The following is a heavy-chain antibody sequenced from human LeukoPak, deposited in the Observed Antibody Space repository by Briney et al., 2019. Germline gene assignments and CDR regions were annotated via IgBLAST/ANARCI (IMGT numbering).Heavy chain of an antibody. J-gene: IGHJ6*02. D-gene: IGHD2-2*01. CDR2: IIPIFGTA. CDR3: ARAYCSSTSCPPDRNYGMDV. Sequence: ASVKVSCKASGGTFSSYAISWVRQAPGQGLEWMGGIIPIFGTANYAQKFQGRVTITADESTSTAYMELSSLRSEDTAVYYCARAYCSSTSCPPDRNYGMDVWGQGTTVTVSS. V-gene: IGHV1-69*13. CDR1: GGTFSSYA.